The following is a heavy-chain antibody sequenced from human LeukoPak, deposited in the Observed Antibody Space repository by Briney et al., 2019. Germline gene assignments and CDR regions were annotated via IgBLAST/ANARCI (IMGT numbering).Heavy chain of an antibody. Sequence: PGGSLRLSCTTSGFTFSSYAMSWVRQAPGKGLEWVSAISGSGGSTNYADSVKGRFTISRDNSKNTLYLQMNSLRAEDTAVYHCAKDHYFDTSGYRTAEYFQHWGQGTLVIVSS. J-gene: IGHJ1*01. CDR2: ISGSGGST. CDR3: AKDHYFDTSGYRTAEYFQH. CDR1: GFTFSSYA. V-gene: IGHV3-23*01. D-gene: IGHD3-22*01.